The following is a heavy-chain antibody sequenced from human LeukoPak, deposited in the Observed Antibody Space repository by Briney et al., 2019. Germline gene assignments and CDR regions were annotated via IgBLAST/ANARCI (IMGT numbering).Heavy chain of an antibody. J-gene: IGHJ3*02. D-gene: IGHD4-17*01. CDR1: GFTFSDYA. Sequence: GGSLRLSCAASGFTFSDYAMSWVRQAPGKGLEWVSAVTGSGGNTYYADSVKGRFTISKDTSKNTLYLQMNSLRGEDTAVYYCARDLVTVTKGFDIWGQGTMVSVSS. V-gene: IGHV3-23*01. CDR3: ARDLVTVTKGFDI. CDR2: VTGSGGNT.